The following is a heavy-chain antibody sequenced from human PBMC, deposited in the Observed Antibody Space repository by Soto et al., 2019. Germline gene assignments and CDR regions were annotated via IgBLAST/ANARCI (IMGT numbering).Heavy chain of an antibody. CDR1: GYTFTSYD. J-gene: IGHJ4*02. Sequence: ASVKVSFKASGYTFTSYDVNWVRQATGQGLEWMGWMNPNSGNTGYAQKFQGRVTMTRNTSISTAYMELSSLRSEDTAVYYCAVRGYDSSGYYYVEDGGIDYWGQGTLVTVSS. CDR3: AVRGYDSSGYYYVEDGGIDY. V-gene: IGHV1-8*01. CDR2: MNPNSGNT. D-gene: IGHD3-22*01.